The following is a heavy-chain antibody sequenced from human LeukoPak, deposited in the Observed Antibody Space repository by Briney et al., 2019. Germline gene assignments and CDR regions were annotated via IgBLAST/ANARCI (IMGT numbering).Heavy chain of an antibody. CDR3: ARDRDPGYNDSSGYRRVNAFDI. CDR2: ISTSGSTK. CDR1: GFTFSSYA. D-gene: IGHD3-22*01. V-gene: IGHV3-48*04. J-gene: IGHJ3*02. Sequence: GGPLRLSCAASGFTFSSYAMTWVRQAPGKGLEWVSYISTSGSTKYYADSVKGRFTISRDNAKNSLYLQMNSLRAEDTAVYYCARDRDPGYNDSSGYRRVNAFDIWGQGTMVTVSS.